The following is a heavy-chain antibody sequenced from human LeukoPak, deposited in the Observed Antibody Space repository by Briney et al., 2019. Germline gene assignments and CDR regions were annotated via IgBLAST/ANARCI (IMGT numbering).Heavy chain of an antibody. CDR3: ARAGLSTLVIAY. V-gene: IGHV1-46*01. J-gene: IGHJ4*01. D-gene: IGHD3-22*01. Sequence: ASVKVSCKASGYTFTNYYMHWVRQAPGQGVEWMGIINPSGGITSYAQKFQGRVTMTRDTSTSTVYMELRSLRSEDTAVYYCARAGLSTLVIAYWGHGTLVTVSS. CDR1: GYTFTNYY. CDR2: INPSGGIT.